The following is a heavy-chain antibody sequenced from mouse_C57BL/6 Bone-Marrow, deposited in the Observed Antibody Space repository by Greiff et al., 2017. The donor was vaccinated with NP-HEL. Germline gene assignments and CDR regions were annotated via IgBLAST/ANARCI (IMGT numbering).Heavy chain of an antibody. J-gene: IGHJ4*01. D-gene: IGHD2-1*01. Sequence: EVKLMESGGGLVQPGGSLKLSCAASGFTFSDYYMYWVRQTPEKRLEWVAYISNGGGSTYYPDTVKGRFTISRDNAKNTLYLQMSRLKSEDTAMYYCASRGYYGNHYYAMDYWGQGTSVTVSS. CDR2: ISNGGGST. CDR1: GFTFSDYY. CDR3: ASRGYYGNHYYAMDY. V-gene: IGHV5-12*01.